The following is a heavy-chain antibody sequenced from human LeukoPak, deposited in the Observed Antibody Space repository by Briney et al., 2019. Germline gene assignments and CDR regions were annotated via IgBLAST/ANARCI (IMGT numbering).Heavy chain of an antibody. CDR1: GYTFTDYY. J-gene: IGHJ4*02. D-gene: IGHD2-21*01. CDR2: INPNSGGT. Sequence: VSVKVSCKASGYTFTDYYMHWVRQAPGPGLEWMGWINPNSGGTDYAQKFQGRVTLIRDTSISTAYMELSRLTSDDTAVYYCARGRYCGETTCSDFDSWGQGTLVTVSS. CDR3: ARGRYCGETTCSDFDS. V-gene: IGHV1-2*02.